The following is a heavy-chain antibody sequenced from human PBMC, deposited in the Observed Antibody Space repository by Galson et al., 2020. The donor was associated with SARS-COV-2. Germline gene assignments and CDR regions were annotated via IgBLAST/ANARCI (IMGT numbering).Heavy chain of an antibody. D-gene: IGHD3-10*01. J-gene: IGHJ3*01. CDR2: IYWDDDK. CDR1: GFSLSNTGVG. V-gene: IGHV2-5*02. CDR3: AHKPPGGPVADAFDV. Sequence: KMSGPTLVKPPQTLTLTCKFSGFSLSNTGVGVGWIRQPPGQALEWLALIYWDDDKRYRPSLKSRLTITKDTSKNQVVLTMANMDPVDTGTYYCAHKPPGGPVADAFDVWGRGTMVTVSS.